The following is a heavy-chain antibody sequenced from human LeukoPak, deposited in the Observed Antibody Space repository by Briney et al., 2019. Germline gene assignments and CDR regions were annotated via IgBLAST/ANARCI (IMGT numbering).Heavy chain of an antibody. Sequence: GRSLRLACAAAGFTLSSYAMKWVSQAPGKGREWVSVIIGSGYNTHYSYSVKGRFTISRVNSNNTLYLHMNNLRAEDTAVYYCAPTIGGYNYGPSFDYWGQGTLVTVSS. V-gene: IGHV3-23*01. CDR1: GFTLSSYA. CDR3: APTIGGYNYGPSFDY. D-gene: IGHD5-18*01. J-gene: IGHJ4*02. CDR2: IIGSGYNT.